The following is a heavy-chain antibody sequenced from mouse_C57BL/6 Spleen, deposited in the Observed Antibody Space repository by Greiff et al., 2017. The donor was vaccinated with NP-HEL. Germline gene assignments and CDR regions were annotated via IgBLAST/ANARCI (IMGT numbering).Heavy chain of an antibody. CDR2: IDPSDSYT. CDR1: GYTFTSYW. J-gene: IGHJ3*01. D-gene: IGHD3-2*02. V-gene: IGHV1-69*01. Sequence: VQLQQSGAELVMPGASVKLSCKASGYTFTSYWMHWVKQRPGQGLEWIGEIDPSDSYTNYNQKFKGKSKLTVDKSSSTAYMQRSSLTSEDSAGYYCARGAQATSFAYWGQGTLVTVSA. CDR3: ARGAQATSFAY.